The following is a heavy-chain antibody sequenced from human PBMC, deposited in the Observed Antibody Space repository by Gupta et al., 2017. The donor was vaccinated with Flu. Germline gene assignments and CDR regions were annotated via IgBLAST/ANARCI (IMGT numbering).Heavy chain of an antibody. D-gene: IGHD1-1*01. CDR3: ARWMNSPVPWRVEDDYFDY. CDR1: GGSFRGYY. CDR2: INHSGST. J-gene: IGHJ4*02. Sequence: QVQLQQWGAGLLKPSETLSLTCAVYGGSFRGYYWSWIRQPPGKGLEWIGEINHSGSTNYNPSLKSRVTISVDTSKNQFSLKLSSVTAADTAVYYCARWMNSPVPWRVEDDYFDYWGQGTLVTVPS. V-gene: IGHV4-34*01.